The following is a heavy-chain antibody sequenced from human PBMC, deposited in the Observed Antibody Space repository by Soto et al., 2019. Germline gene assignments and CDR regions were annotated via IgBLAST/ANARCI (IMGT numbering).Heavy chain of an antibody. CDR3: ARASRGYSYGYPLDY. V-gene: IGHV3-30-3*01. D-gene: IGHD5-18*01. CDR2: ISYDGSNK. CDR1: GFTFITYA. J-gene: IGHJ4*02. Sequence: GGSLRLSCAASGFTFITYAMHWVRQAPGKGLEWVAVISYDGSNKYYADSVKGRFTISRDNSKNTLFLQMNSLRAEDTAVYYCARASRGYSYGYPLDYWGQGTLVTVSS.